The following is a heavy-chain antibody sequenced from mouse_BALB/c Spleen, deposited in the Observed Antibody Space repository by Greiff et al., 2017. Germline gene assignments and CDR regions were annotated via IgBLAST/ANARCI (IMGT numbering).Heavy chain of an antibody. CDR2: ILPGSGST. CDR3: ARITTATGAMDY. J-gene: IGHJ4*01. V-gene: IGHV1-9*01. D-gene: IGHD1-2*01. CDR1: GYTFSSYW. Sequence: VQLQESGAELMKPGASVKISCKATGYTFSSYWIEWVKQRPGHGLEWIGEILPGSGSTNYNEKFKGKATFTADTSSNTAYMQLSSLTSEDSAVEYCARITTATGAMDYWGQGTSVTVSS.